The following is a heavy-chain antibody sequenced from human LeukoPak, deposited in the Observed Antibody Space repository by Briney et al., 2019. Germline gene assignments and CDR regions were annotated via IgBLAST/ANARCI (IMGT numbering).Heavy chain of an antibody. CDR2: IYYSGST. J-gene: IGHJ5*02. V-gene: IGHV4-59*01. CDR3: AREFKGWFDP. CDR1: GGSISSYY. Sequence: SETLSLTCTVSGGSISSYYWSWIRQPPGKGLEWIGYIYYSGSTNCNPSLKSRVTISVDTSKNQFSLKLSPVTAADTAVYYCAREFKGWFDPWGQGTLVTVSS.